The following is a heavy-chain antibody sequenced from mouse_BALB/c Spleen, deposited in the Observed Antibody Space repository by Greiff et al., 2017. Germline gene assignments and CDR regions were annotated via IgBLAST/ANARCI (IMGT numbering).Heavy chain of an antibody. CDR1: GFTFSSYA. Sequence: EVKLMESGGGLVKPGGSLKLSCAASGFTFSSYAMSWVRQTPEKRLEWVASISSGGSTYYPDSVKGRFTISRDNARNILYLQMSSLRSEDTAMYYCAREGLLRLLFAYWGQGTLVTVSA. J-gene: IGHJ3*01. D-gene: IGHD1-2*01. CDR3: AREGLLRLLFAY. CDR2: ISSGGST. V-gene: IGHV5-6-5*01.